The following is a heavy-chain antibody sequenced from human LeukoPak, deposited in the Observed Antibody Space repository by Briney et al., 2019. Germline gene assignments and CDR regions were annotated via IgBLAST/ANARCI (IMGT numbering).Heavy chain of an antibody. Sequence: GGSLRLSCAASGFNFSTYGMHWVRQAPGKGLEWVAVIWYDGTNKYYTDSVKGRFTISRDTSKNTLFLQMNSLRVEDTAVYYCAAAWKEGWLDPWGQGTLVTVSS. CDR2: IWYDGTNK. CDR1: GFNFSTYG. CDR3: AAAWKEGWLDP. D-gene: IGHD1-1*01. V-gene: IGHV3-33*01. J-gene: IGHJ5*02.